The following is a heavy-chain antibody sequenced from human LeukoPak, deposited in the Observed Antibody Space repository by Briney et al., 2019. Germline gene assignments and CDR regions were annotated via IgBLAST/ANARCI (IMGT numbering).Heavy chain of an antibody. Sequence: SETLSLTCTVSGGSISRDYWGWIRQPPGKGLEGIGHIFSSGTTDYNPSLKSRVTISLDTSKNQFSLRLSSVTAADTAVYFCARITGQWIYYYMDVWGKGTTVTVSS. J-gene: IGHJ6*03. CDR3: ARITGQWIYYYMDV. V-gene: IGHV4-4*09. CDR1: GGSISRDY. CDR2: IFSSGTT. D-gene: IGHD3-16*01.